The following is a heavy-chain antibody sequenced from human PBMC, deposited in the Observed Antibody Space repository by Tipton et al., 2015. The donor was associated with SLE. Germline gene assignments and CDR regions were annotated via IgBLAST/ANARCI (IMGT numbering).Heavy chain of an antibody. CDR1: GFTVSSNY. J-gene: IGHJ4*02. V-gene: IGHV3-53*05. CDR2: IYSGGST. Sequence: SLRLSSAASGFTVSSNYMSWVRQAPGKGLEWVSVIYSGGSTYYADSVKGRFTISRDNSKNTLYLQMNSLRAEDTAVYYCARASYSGSDGYWGQGTLVTVSS. D-gene: IGHD1-26*01. CDR3: ARASYSGSDGY.